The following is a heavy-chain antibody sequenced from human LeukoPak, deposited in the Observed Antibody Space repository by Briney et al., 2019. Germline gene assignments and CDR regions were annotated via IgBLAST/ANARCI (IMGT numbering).Heavy chain of an antibody. J-gene: IGHJ4*02. Sequence: GGSLRLSCAASGFTFSSYAMHWVRQAPGKGLEWVAVISYDGSNKYYADSVKGRFTISRDNSKNTLYLQMNSLRAEDTAVYYCARPSLSGSALPPFDYWGQGTLVTVSS. CDR3: ARPSLSGSALPPFDY. V-gene: IGHV3-30-3*01. D-gene: IGHD3-10*01. CDR2: ISYDGSNK. CDR1: GFTFSSYA.